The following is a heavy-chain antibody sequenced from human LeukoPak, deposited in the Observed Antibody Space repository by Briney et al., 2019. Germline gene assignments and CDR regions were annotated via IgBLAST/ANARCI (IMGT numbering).Heavy chain of an antibody. CDR3: AEPEGGYYDIRPD. CDR2: ISYDGSNK. Sequence: GGSLRLSCAASGFTFSSYGMHWVRQAPGKGLEWVAVISYDGSNKYYADSVKGRFTISRDNSKNTLYLQMNSLRAEDTAVYYCAEPEGGYYDIRPDWGQGTLVTVSS. J-gene: IGHJ4*02. CDR1: GFTFSSYG. V-gene: IGHV3-30*18. D-gene: IGHD3-22*01.